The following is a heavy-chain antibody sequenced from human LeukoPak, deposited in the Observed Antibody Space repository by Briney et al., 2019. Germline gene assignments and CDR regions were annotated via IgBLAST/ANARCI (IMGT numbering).Heavy chain of an antibody. CDR2: INFDGTST. Sequence: GGSLRLSCAASGFTVSSNYMSWVRQVPGEGLVWVSRINFDGTSTNYADSVKGRFTISRDNAKNTLYLQMSSLRVEDTAVYSCARANNFDYWGPGTLITVSS. V-gene: IGHV3-74*01. CDR1: GFTVSSNY. CDR3: ARANNFDY. D-gene: IGHD4/OR15-4a*01. J-gene: IGHJ4*02.